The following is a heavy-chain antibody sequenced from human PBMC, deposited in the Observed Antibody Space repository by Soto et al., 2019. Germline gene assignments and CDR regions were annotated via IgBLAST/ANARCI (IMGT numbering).Heavy chain of an antibody. D-gene: IGHD1-26*01. V-gene: IGHV3-30*18. J-gene: IGHJ5*02. CDR2: ISYDGSNK. CDR3: AKGGWELLKDWFDP. CDR1: GFTFSSYG. Sequence: GGSLRLSCAASGFTFSSYGMHWVRQAPGKGLEWVAVISYDGSNKYYADPVKGRFTISRDNSKNTLYLQMNSLRAEDMAVYYCAKGGWELLKDWFDPWGQGTLVTVSS.